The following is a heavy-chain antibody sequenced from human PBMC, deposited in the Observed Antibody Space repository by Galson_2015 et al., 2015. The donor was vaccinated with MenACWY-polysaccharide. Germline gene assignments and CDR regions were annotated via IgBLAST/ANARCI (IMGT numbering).Heavy chain of an antibody. D-gene: IGHD1-14*01. CDR1: GFTFSSNW. CDR2: IKSDGSST. J-gene: IGHJ3*02. Sequence: SLRLSCAASGFTFSSNWMHWVRQAPGKRLEWVSLIKSDGSSTSYADSVKGRFTISRDNAKNTLHLQMNSLRVEDTALYYCARDGTGTVGGGFDIWGQGTMVTVSS. CDR3: ARDGTGTVGGGFDI. V-gene: IGHV3-74*01.